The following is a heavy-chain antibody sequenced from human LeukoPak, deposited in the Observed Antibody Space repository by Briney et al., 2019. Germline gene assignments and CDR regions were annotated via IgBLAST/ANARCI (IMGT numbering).Heavy chain of an antibody. CDR2: ISWDGGST. J-gene: IGHJ6*02. V-gene: IGHV3-43*01. CDR3: AKDMARLYYYYGMDV. CDR1: GFTFDDYT. Sequence: PGGSLRLSCAASGFTFDDYTMHWVRQAPGKGLEWVSLISWDGGSTYYADSVKGRFTISRDNSKNFLYLQMNSLRTEDTALYYCAKDMARLYYYYGMDVWGQGTTVTVSS.